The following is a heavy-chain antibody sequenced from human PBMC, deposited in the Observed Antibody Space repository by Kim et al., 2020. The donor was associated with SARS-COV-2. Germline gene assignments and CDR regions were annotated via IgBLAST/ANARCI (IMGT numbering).Heavy chain of an antibody. J-gene: IGHJ4*02. V-gene: IGHV3-74*01. Sequence: GGSLRLSCVASGFTFSTSWMNWVRQVPGKGLVWLSRINSDGSDTAYADFVKVRFTISRDNAKNTLYLQLNSLRAEDTALYYCARPLSGTNCYDYWGQGTL. CDR1: GFTFSTSW. CDR3: ARPLSGTNCYDY. CDR2: INSDGSDT. D-gene: IGHD2-8*01.